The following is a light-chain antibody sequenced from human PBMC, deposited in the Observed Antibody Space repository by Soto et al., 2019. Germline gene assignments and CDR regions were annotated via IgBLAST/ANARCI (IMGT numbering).Light chain of an antibody. CDR2: DAS. Sequence: ILFAQSPATLSLSPGAGATLSCRASQSIYSKLAWYQQRRGKTPRLLIYDASSWASGVPARFSGSGSGTEFTLTISSLQSEDFATYYCQHYNSYSEAFGQGTQVDIK. CDR1: QSIYSK. J-gene: IGKJ1*01. V-gene: IGKV3-15*01. CDR3: QHYNSYSEA.